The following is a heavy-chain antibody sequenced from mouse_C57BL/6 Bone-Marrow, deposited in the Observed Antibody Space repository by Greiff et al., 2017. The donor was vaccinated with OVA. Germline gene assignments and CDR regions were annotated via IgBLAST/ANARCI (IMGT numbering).Heavy chain of an antibody. CDR3: AREVLSNYSWYFDV. CDR1: GYTFTSYR. CDR2: IDPSDSYT. Sequence: VQLQQPGAELVKPGASVKLSCKASGYTFTSYRMQWVKQRPGQGLEWIGEIDPSDSYTNYNQKFKGKATLTVDTSSSTAYMQLSSLTSEDSAVYYCAREVLSNYSWYFDVWGTGTTVTVSS. D-gene: IGHD2-5*01. V-gene: IGHV1-50*01. J-gene: IGHJ1*03.